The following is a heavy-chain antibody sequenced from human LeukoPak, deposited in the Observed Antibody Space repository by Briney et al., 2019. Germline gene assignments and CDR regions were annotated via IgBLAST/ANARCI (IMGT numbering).Heavy chain of an antibody. CDR3: ARLLATWDYYYRDV. CDR1: GFTFSSYG. CDR2: IRYDGSNK. J-gene: IGHJ6*03. D-gene: IGHD3-3*01. V-gene: IGHV3-30*02. Sequence: PGGSLRLSCAASGFTFSSYGMHWVRQAPGKGLEWVAFIRYDGSNKYYADSVKGRFTISRDNSKNTLYLQMNSLRAEDTAVYFCARLLATWDYYYRDVWGKGTTATVSS.